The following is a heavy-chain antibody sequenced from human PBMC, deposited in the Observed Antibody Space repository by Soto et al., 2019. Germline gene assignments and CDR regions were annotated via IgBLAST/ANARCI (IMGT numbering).Heavy chain of an antibody. V-gene: IGHV4-61*01. CDR1: GGSVNSSSYF. Sequence: SETLSLTCTVSGGSVNSSSYFWSWIRQPPGKGLEWIGYIYYSGGTNYDPSLKSRVTISLDTSKNQFSLKMSAVTAADTAVYYCARDVRGFSSSWYEIFDYWGQGTLVTVSS. CDR3: ARDVRGFSSSWYEIFDY. J-gene: IGHJ4*02. D-gene: IGHD6-13*01. CDR2: IYYSGGT.